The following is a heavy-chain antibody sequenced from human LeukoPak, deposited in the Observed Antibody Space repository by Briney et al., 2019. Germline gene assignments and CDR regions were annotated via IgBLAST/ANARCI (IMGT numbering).Heavy chain of an antibody. Sequence: SETLSLTCTVSGGSISSYYWSWIRQPPGKGLEWIGYIYYSGSTNYNPSLKSRVTMSVDTSKNQFSLKLSSVTAADTAVYYCARELSGVSSIAAAGIDYWGQGTLVTVSS. CDR2: IYYSGST. J-gene: IGHJ4*02. D-gene: IGHD6-13*01. CDR3: ARELSGVSSIAAAGIDY. CDR1: GGSISSYY. V-gene: IGHV4-59*12.